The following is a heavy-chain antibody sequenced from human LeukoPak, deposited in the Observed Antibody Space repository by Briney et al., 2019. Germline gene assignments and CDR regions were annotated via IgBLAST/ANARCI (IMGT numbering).Heavy chain of an antibody. V-gene: IGHV1-69*05. CDR2: IIPIFGTA. J-gene: IGHJ3*02. CDR3: ARTKSEYYDILTGYYFDLAFDI. D-gene: IGHD3-9*01. CDR1: GGTFSSYA. Sequence: SVKVSCKASGGTFSSYAISWVRQAPGQGLEWMGRIIPIFGTANYAQKFQGRVTITTDESTSTAYMELSSLRSEDTAVYYYARTKSEYYDILTGYYFDLAFDIWGQGTMVTVSS.